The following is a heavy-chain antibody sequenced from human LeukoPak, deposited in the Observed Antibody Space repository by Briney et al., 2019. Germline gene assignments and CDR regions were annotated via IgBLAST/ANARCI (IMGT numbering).Heavy chain of an antibody. J-gene: IGHJ4*02. Sequence: SVKVSCKASGGTFSSYAISWVRQAPGQGLEWMGRIIPILDLAHYTQKFQGRLTITADKSTNTSYMELTSLTAEDTAVYYCATPSRTEDGDYGVCWGQGTLVTVSS. CDR2: IIPILDLA. CDR3: ATPSRTEDGDYGVC. CDR1: GGTFSSYA. D-gene: IGHD4-17*01. V-gene: IGHV1-69*04.